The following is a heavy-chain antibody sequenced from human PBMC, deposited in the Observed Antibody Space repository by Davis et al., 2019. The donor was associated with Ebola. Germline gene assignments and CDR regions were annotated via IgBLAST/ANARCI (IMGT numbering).Heavy chain of an antibody. CDR1: GFTFSSYY. V-gene: IGHV3-21*01. Sequence: GESLKISCAASGFTFSSYYMNWVRQAPGKGLEWVSSISSSSNYIYYADSMKGRFTISRDNAKNSLFLQMNSLRAEDTAVYYCARDSIWAAYGMDVWGQGTTVTVSS. CDR3: ARDSIWAAYGMDV. CDR2: ISSSSNYI. J-gene: IGHJ6*02. D-gene: IGHD3-16*01.